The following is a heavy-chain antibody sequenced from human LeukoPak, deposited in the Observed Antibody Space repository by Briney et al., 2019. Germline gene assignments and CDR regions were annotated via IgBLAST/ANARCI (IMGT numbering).Heavy chain of an antibody. CDR3: ATVAVIRGVTYFDY. D-gene: IGHD3-10*01. Sequence: SATLSLTCPVSGASISRYSRGWIRQPPGKALQSIAYLFYSGSTDYNPSLESRVTISVDTSKNQFSLKLRSVTAADTAVYYCATVAVIRGVTYFDYWGQGTLVTVSS. CDR2: LFYSGST. V-gene: IGHV4-59*01. CDR1: GASISRYS. J-gene: IGHJ4*02.